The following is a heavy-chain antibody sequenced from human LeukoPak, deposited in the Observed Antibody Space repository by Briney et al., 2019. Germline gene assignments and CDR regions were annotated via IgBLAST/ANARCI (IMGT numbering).Heavy chain of an antibody. D-gene: IGHD3-9*01. CDR1: GGSISSYY. Sequence: SETLSLTCTVSGGSISSYYWRWIRQPPGKGLEWIGYIYYSGSTNYNPSLKSRVTISVDTSKNQFSLKLSSVTAADTAVYYCARDNLDDAFDIWGQGTMVTVSS. J-gene: IGHJ3*02. V-gene: IGHV4-59*01. CDR3: ARDNLDDAFDI. CDR2: IYYSGST.